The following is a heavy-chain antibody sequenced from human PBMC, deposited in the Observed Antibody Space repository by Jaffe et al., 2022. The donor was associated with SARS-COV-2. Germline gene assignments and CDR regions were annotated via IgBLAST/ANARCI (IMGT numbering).Heavy chain of an antibody. D-gene: IGHD1-26*01. Sequence: QVQLVESGGGVVQPGRSLRLSCAASGFTFSSYAMHWVRQAPGKGLEWVAVISYDGSNKYYADSVKGRFTISRDNSKNTLYLQMNSLRAEDTAVYYCARGSGGTTDYWGQGTLVTVSS. CDR1: GFTFSSYA. J-gene: IGHJ4*02. CDR2: ISYDGSNK. V-gene: IGHV3-30-3*01. CDR3: ARGSGGTTDY.